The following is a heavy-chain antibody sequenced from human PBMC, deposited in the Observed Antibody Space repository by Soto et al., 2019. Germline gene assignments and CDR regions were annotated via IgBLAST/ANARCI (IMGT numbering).Heavy chain of an antibody. J-gene: IGHJ4*02. V-gene: IGHV1-3*01. CDR3: ASPSYGSGSYY. D-gene: IGHD3-10*01. CDR1: GYTFSNYL. CDR2: INAGNGHT. Sequence: QVQLVQSGAEVKKPGASVKVSCKASGYTFSNYLLHWVRQAPGQGLEWMGWINAGNGHTKYSLKFQGRVTFTRDTSATTAYIELSSLRSEDTAVYYCASPSYGSGSYYWGQGTLVTVSS.